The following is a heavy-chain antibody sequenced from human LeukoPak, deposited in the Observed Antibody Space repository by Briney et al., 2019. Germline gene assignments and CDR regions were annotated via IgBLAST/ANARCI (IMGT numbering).Heavy chain of an antibody. D-gene: IGHD2-2*01. CDR2: VNPNSGGT. V-gene: IGHV1-2*02. Sequence: GASVKVSFKASGYPFTGYYMPWGRQAPGQGVGWMGWVNPNSGGTNYAQKFQGRVTMTRDTSISTAYMELSRLRSDDTAVYYCARDRCSSTSCKGGFDYWGQGTLVTVSS. CDR3: ARDRCSSTSCKGGFDY. J-gene: IGHJ4*02. CDR1: GYPFTGYY.